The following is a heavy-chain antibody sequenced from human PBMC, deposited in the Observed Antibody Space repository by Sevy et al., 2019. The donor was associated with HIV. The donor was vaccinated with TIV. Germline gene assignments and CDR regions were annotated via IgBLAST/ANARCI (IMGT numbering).Heavy chain of an antibody. CDR2: IRNDGSTK. Sequence: GGSLRLSCAASGFIFKSYGMHWVRQAPGNGLEWVTFIRNDGSTKYYADSVRGRFTASRDNSKNTLYLQMNSLRPEDTAVYYCVKGPHPAVTTSYALDVWGQGTTVTVSS. J-gene: IGHJ6*02. V-gene: IGHV3-30*02. D-gene: IGHD4-17*01. CDR1: GFIFKSYG. CDR3: VKGPHPAVTTSYALDV.